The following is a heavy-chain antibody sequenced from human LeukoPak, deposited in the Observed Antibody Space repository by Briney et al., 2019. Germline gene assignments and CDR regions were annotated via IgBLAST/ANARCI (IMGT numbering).Heavy chain of an antibody. J-gene: IGHJ5*01. CDR1: GFTFSNYA. Sequence: GGSLRLSCAASGFTFSNYAMTWVRQPPGKGLQWVSSISRSGQNIDHADSVNGRFSISRDNARNSLYLQMNSLTAEDTAVYYCAKVEGAVYISRGWFDSWSQGTLVTVSS. CDR3: AKVEGAVYISRGWFDS. CDR2: ISRSGQNI. V-gene: IGHV3-21*01. D-gene: IGHD3-10*01.